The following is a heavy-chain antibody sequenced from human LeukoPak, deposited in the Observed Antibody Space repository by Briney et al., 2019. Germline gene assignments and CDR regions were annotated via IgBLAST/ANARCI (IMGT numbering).Heavy chain of an antibody. CDR2: IYYSGST. CDR3: ARSLVVVHWFDP. Sequence: SETLSLTCTVSGGSISSYYWSWIRQPPGKGLEWIGYIYYSGSTNYNPSLKSRVTISVDTSKNQFSLKLSSVTAADTAVYYCARSLVVVHWFDPWGQGTLVTVSS. D-gene: IGHD2-2*01. V-gene: IGHV4-59*01. J-gene: IGHJ5*02. CDR1: GGSISSYY.